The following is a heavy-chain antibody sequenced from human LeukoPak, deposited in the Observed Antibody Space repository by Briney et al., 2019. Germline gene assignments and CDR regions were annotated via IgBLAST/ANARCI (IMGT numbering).Heavy chain of an antibody. CDR1: GYTFTGYY. CDR2: INPNSGGT. V-gene: IGHV1-2*06. CDR3: ARVITIFGVPDAFDI. D-gene: IGHD3-3*01. Sequence: GASVKVSCKASGYTFTGYYMHWVRQAPGQGLEWMGRINPNSGGTNYAQKFQGRVTMTRDTSISTAYMELSRLRSDDTAVYHWARVITIFGVPDAFDIWGQGTMVTVSS. J-gene: IGHJ3*02.